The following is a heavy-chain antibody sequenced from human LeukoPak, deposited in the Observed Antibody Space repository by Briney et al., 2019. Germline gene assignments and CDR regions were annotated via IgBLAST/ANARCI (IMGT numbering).Heavy chain of an antibody. V-gene: IGHV1-69*04. Sequence: SVKVSCKASGGTFSSYAISWVRQAPGQGLEWMGRIIPILGIANYAQKFQGRVTITADKSTSTAYMELSSLRSEDTAVYYCARSHHRDYYDSSGDYWYFDLWGRGTLVTVSS. CDR2: IIPILGIA. CDR1: GGTFSSYA. D-gene: IGHD3-22*01. J-gene: IGHJ2*01. CDR3: ARSHHRDYYDSSGDYWYFDL.